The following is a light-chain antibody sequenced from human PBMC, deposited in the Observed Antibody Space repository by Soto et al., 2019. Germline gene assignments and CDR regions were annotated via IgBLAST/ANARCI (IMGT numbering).Light chain of an antibody. CDR2: GAS. CDR3: QQYGSSPPIT. Sequence: IPLTQSPVTLSLSPGDRATLSCRTSPSVSSSYLACYQQKPGQPPRLLIYGASIRDTGIPDRFSGSGSGTDFTLTISSLEPEDFAVYYCQQYGSSPPITFGQGTQLEIK. CDR1: PSVSSSY. V-gene: IGKV3-20*01. J-gene: IGKJ5*01.